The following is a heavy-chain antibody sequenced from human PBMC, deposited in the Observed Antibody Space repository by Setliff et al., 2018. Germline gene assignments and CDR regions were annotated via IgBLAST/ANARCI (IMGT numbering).Heavy chain of an antibody. CDR2: ISYDGSNK. CDR3: ARNWATAQHYYYGMDV. D-gene: IGHD2-21*02. CDR1: GFTFSSYA. V-gene: IGHV3-30*04. Sequence: GGSLRLSCAASGFTFSSYAMHWVRQAPGKGLEWVAVISYDGSNKFYGDSVKGRFTISRDNSENTLYLQMNSLRAEDTAVYYCARNWATAQHYYYGMDVWGQGTTVTVSS. J-gene: IGHJ6*02.